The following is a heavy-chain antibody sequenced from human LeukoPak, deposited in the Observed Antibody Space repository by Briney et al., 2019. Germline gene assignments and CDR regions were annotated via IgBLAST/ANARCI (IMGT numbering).Heavy chain of an antibody. J-gene: IGHJ4*02. CDR2: ISAYNGNT. Sequence: ASVNVSCKASGYTFTSYGISWVRQAPGQGLEWMGWISAYNGNTNYAQNLQGRVTMTTDTSTSTAYMELRSLRSDDTAAYYCARDRQSCSSSSCLVDSWGQGTLVTVSS. CDR1: GYTFTSYG. V-gene: IGHV1-18*01. D-gene: IGHD2-2*01. CDR3: ARDRQSCSSSSCLVDS.